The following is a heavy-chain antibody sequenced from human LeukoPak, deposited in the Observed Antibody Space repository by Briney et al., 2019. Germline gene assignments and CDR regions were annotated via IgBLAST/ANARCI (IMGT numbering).Heavy chain of an antibody. D-gene: IGHD2-15*01. CDR3: ARLGYCGGGSCYPNWFDP. CDR1: GFTFSDSY. J-gene: IGHJ5*02. V-gene: IGHV3-11*01. Sequence: GGSLRLPCAASGFTFSDSYMSWIRQAPGKGLEWVSYISSSGSTINYADSVKGRFTISRDNAKNSLYLQMNSLRAEDTAVYFCARLGYCGGGSCYPNWFDPWGQGTLVTVSS. CDR2: ISSSGSTI.